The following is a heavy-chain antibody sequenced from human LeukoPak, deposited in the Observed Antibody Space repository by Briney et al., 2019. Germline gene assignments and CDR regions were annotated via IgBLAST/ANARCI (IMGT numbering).Heavy chain of an antibody. D-gene: IGHD3-22*01. Sequence: ASVKVSCKASGYTFTGYYIHWVRQAPGQGLEWMGWINPNSGGTNYAQKFQGRVTMTRDTSISTAYMELRRLRSDDRAVYYCARGPPTIVVVITAGDFDSWGQGTLVTVSS. CDR3: ARGPPTIVVVITAGDFDS. CDR1: GYTFTGYY. CDR2: INPNSGGT. V-gene: IGHV1-2*02. J-gene: IGHJ4*02.